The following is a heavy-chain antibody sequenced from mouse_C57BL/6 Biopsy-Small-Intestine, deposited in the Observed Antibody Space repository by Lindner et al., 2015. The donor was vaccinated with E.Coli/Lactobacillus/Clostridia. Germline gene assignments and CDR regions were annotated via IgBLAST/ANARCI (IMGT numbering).Heavy chain of an antibody. CDR1: GYTFTDYW. V-gene: IGHV1-9*01. CDR2: NLPGSNST. Sequence: VQLQESGAELMKPGASVKLSCKATGYTFTDYWIEWVKQRPGHGLEWIGENLPGSNSTNYNEEFKGKATFTADTSSNTTYMQLSGLTPEDSAIYYCTTRGDGSRWYFDVWGAGTAVTVSS. J-gene: IGHJ1*01. CDR3: TTRGDGSRWYFDV. D-gene: IGHD2-3*01.